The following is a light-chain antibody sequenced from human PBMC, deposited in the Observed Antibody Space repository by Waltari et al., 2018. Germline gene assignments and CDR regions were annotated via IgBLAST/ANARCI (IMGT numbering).Light chain of an antibody. Sequence: EIVLTQSPGTLSLSPGERATLSCRASQSVNSRYLAWYQQKSGQAPRLLIHGASSRATGIPDRFSGSGSGTDFTLTISGLEPEDFAVYYCQQYGSSPPTGFGPGTKLDIK. CDR2: GAS. CDR3: QQYGSSPPTG. J-gene: IGKJ3*01. V-gene: IGKV3-20*01. CDR1: QSVNSRY.